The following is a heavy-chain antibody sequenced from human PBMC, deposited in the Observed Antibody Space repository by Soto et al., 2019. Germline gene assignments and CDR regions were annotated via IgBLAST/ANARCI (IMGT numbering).Heavy chain of an antibody. Sequence: SETLSLTCTVSGGSTRSSDKYWSWIRQPPGKGLECVGYIYYSGSTNYNHSLKSRVTISVDTSKNQFSLKLSSVTAADTAVYYCARAPRGNYGYPSYFDYWGQGTLVTVSS. D-gene: IGHD3-10*01. CDR1: GGSTRSSDKY. CDR3: ARAPRGNYGYPSYFDY. V-gene: IGHV4-61*08. CDR2: IYYSGST. J-gene: IGHJ4*02.